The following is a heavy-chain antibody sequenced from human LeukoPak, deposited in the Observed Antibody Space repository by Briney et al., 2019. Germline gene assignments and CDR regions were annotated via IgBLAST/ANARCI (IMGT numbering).Heavy chain of an antibody. J-gene: IGHJ6*03. V-gene: IGHV4-4*07. CDR2: IYTSGST. D-gene: IGHD6-19*01. CDR1: GGSISSYY. Sequence: SETLSLTCTVSGGSISSYYWSWIRQPAGKGLEWIGRIYTSGSTNYNPSLKSRVTMSVDTSKNQFSLKLSSVTAADTAVYYCARLAVAGTIYYYYYMDVWGKGTTVTVSS. CDR3: ARLAVAGTIYYYYYMDV.